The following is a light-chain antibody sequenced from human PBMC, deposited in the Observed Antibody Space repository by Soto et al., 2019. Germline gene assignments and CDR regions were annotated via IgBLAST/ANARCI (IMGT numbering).Light chain of an antibody. CDR2: DAS. J-gene: IGKJ4*01. CDR1: QDISNY. CDR3: QQYDNLPV. V-gene: IGKV1-33*01. Sequence: DIQMNQSPSSLSASVGDRVTITCQASQDISNYLNWYQQKPGKAPKLLIYDASNLETGVPSRFSGSGSGTDFTFTISSLQPEDIATYYCQQYDNLPVFGGGTKVDIK.